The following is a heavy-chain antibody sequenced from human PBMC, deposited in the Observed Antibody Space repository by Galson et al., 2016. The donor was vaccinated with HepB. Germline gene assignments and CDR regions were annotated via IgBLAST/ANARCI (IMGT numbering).Heavy chain of an antibody. CDR3: AGEGASGYALDY. CDR2: TYYRSKWYN. Sequence: CAISGDSVSSNSAAWNWIRQSPSRGLEWLGRTYYRSKWYNDYVESVKSRITINPDTSKNQFSLQLHSVTPDDTAFYYCAGEGASGYALDYWGQGTLVTVSS. J-gene: IGHJ4*02. V-gene: IGHV6-1*01. CDR1: GDSVSSNSAA. D-gene: IGHD6-25*01.